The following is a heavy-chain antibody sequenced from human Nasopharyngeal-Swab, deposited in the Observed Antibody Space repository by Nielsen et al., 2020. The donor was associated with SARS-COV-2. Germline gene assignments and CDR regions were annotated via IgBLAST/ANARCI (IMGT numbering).Heavy chain of an antibody. Sequence: SETLSLTCTVSGGSISSGGYYWSWIRQHPGKGLEWIGYIYYSGSTYYNPSLKSRVTISVDTSKNQFSLKLSSVTAADTAVYYCARWSIAAAGIGGANWFDPWGQGTLVTVSS. CDR3: ARWSIAAAGIGGANWFDP. D-gene: IGHD6-13*01. CDR1: GGSISSGGYY. J-gene: IGHJ5*02. V-gene: IGHV4-31*03. CDR2: IYYSGST.